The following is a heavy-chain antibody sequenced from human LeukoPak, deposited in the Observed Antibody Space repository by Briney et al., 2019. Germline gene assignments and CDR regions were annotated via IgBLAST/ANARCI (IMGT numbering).Heavy chain of an antibody. D-gene: IGHD2-8*01. Sequence: PGGSLRLSCAASGFTFSNYWMSWVRQAPGKGLEWVANIKEDGSEKYYVNSVKGRFTISRDNAQNSLCLQMNSLRAEDTAVYYCARDSRYCTRIQCRGDAFDIWGQGTMVTVSS. V-gene: IGHV3-7*01. CDR2: IKEDGSEK. CDR1: GFTFSNYW. CDR3: ARDSRYCTRIQCRGDAFDI. J-gene: IGHJ3*02.